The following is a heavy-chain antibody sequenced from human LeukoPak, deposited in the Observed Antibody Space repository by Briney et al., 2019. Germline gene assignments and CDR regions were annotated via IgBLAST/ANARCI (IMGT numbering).Heavy chain of an antibody. Sequence: SETLSLTCTVSGGSISSYYWSWIRQPPGKGLEWIGYIYYSGSTNYNPSLKSRVTISVDTSKNQFSLKLSSVTAADTAVYYCARARSSSSWYNWFDPWGQGTLVTVSS. V-gene: IGHV4-59*01. J-gene: IGHJ5*02. CDR2: IYYSGST. CDR1: GGSISSYY. D-gene: IGHD6-13*01. CDR3: ARARSSSSWYNWFDP.